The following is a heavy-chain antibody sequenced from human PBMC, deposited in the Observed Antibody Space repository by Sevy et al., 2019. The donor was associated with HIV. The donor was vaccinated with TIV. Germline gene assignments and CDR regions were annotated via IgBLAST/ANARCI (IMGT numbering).Heavy chain of an antibody. CDR3: ARDTTYYYDSSGQYYFDY. J-gene: IGHJ4*02. CDR2: ISSSSYI. D-gene: IGHD3-22*01. Sequence: GGSLRLSCAASGFTLSSYSMNWVCQAPGKGLEWVSSISSSSYIYYADTVKGRFTISRDNAKNSLYLQMNSLRTEDTAVYYCARDTTYYYDSSGQYYFDYWGQRSLVTVSS. V-gene: IGHV3-21*01. CDR1: GFTLSSYS.